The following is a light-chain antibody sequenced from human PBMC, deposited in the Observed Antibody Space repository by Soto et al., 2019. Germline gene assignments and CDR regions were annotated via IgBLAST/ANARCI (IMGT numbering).Light chain of an antibody. CDR3: VQGLQAPPI. CDR1: QSLLHSNGYNY. CDR2: MGS. J-gene: IGKJ3*01. V-gene: IGKV2-28*01. Sequence: EIVMTQSPLSLPVTPGEAASISCRSSQSLLHSNGYNYLDWYLQKPGQSPQLLIYMGSNRASGVPDRFSGSGSGTDFTLKISRVEAEDVGIYYCVQGLQAPPIFGPGTTVDVK.